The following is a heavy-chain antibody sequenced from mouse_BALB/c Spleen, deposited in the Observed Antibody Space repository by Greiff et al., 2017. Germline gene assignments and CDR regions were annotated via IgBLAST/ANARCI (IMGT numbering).Heavy chain of an antibody. CDR1: GFTFSNYW. CDR3: TDGNYEGGFDD. D-gene: IGHD2-1*01. J-gene: IGHJ2*01. Sequence: EVKLMESGGGLVQPGGSMKLSCVASGFTFSNYWMNWVRQSPEKGLEWVAEIRLKSNNYATHYAESVKGRFTISRDDSKSSVYLQMNNLRAEDTGIYYCTDGNYEGGFDDWGQGTTLTVSS. V-gene: IGHV6-6*02. CDR2: IRLKSNNYAT.